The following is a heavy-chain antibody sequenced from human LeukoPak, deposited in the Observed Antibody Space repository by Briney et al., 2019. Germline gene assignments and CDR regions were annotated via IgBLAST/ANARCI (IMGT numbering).Heavy chain of an antibody. CDR3: AGGPVTTFF. D-gene: IGHD4-17*01. V-gene: IGHV4-4*07. CDR1: GDSISGHY. CDR2: IHFSGST. J-gene: IGHJ4*02. Sequence: PSETLSLTCSVSGDSISGHYWSWIRQPAGKGLEWVGRIHFSGSTDYNPSLKSRVTLSVDTSNNQFSLRVNSVTAADTAVYYCAGGPVTTFFWGQGALVTVSS.